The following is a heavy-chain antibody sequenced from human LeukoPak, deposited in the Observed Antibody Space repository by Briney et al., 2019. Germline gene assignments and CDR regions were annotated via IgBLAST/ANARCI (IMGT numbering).Heavy chain of an antibody. CDR2: IYYSGST. Sequence: PSETLSLTCTVSGGSISNYYWSWIRQPPGKGLEWIGYIYYSGSTNYNPSLKSRVTISVDTSKNQFSLKLSSVTAADTAVYYCARERVHTYFDYWGQGTLVTVSS. D-gene: IGHD2-21*01. CDR1: GGSISNYY. J-gene: IGHJ4*02. CDR3: ARERVHTYFDY. V-gene: IGHV4-59*01.